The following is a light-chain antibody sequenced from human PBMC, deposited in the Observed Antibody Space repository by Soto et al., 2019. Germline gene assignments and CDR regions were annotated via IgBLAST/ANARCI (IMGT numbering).Light chain of an antibody. V-gene: IGKV1-39*01. CDR3: QQSYSTPLYT. J-gene: IGKJ2*01. CDR1: QSISSY. Sequence: DIQMTQSPSSLSASVGDRVTITCRASQSISSYLNWYQQKPGKAPKLLIYAASSLQSGVPSGFSGSGSGTDFTLTISRLQPEDFATYYCQQSYSTPLYTFGQGTKLEIK. CDR2: AAS.